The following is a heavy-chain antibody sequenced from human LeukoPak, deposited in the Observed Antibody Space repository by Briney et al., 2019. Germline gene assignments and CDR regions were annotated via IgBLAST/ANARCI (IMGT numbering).Heavy chain of an antibody. D-gene: IGHD1-14*01. CDR3: AKVKGATTRYYFDY. V-gene: IGHV3-9*01. CDR1: GFTFDDYA. CDR2: ISWNSGSI. Sequence: GGSLRLSCAASGFTFDDYAMHWVRQAAGKGLEWVSGISWNSGSIGYADSVKGRFTISRDNAKNSLYLQMNSLRAEDTALYYCAKVKGATTRYYFDYWGQGTLVTVSS. J-gene: IGHJ4*02.